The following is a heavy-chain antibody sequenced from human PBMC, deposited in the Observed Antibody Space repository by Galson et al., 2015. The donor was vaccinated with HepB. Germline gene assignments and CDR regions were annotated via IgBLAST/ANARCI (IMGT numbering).Heavy chain of an antibody. CDR2: ISSSSTYI. J-gene: IGHJ4*02. D-gene: IGHD3-9*01. V-gene: IGHV3-21*01. CDR3: VRDRYDILISYYGSDY. CDR1: GFTFSSYS. Sequence: SLRLSCAASGFTFSSYSMNWVRQAPGKGLEWVSFISSSSTYIYYADSVKGRFTVSRDNAKNSLYLQMNSLRAEDTAIYYCVRDRYDILISYYGSDYWGQGTLVTVSS.